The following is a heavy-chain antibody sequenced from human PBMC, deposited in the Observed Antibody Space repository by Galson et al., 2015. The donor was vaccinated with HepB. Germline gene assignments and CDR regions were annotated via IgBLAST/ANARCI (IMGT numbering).Heavy chain of an antibody. CDR1: NYTFTRYG. CDR2: ISAYNGNT. Sequence: SVKFSCKASNYTFTRYGISWVRQAPGQGLEWMGWISAYNGNTNYAQKFQGRVTMTTDTSTSTAYMELRSLRSDDTAIYYCARVVSDVAYFYLYYMDVWGKGTTVTVSS. V-gene: IGHV1-18*01. J-gene: IGHJ6*03. CDR3: ARVVSDVAYFYLYYMDV. D-gene: IGHD3-10*01.